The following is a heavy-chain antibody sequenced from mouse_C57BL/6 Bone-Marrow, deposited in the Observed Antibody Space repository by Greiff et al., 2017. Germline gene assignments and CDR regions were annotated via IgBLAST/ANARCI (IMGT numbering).Heavy chain of an antibody. V-gene: IGHV1-54*01. J-gene: IGHJ2*01. D-gene: IGHD2-3*01. Sequence: QVQLQQSGAELVRPGTSVKVSCKASGYAFTNYLIEWVKQRPGQGLEWIGVINPGSGGTNYNEKFKGKATLTADKSSSTAYMQLSSLTSEDSAVYCCARSPYDYLDYWGQGTTLTVSS. CDR3: ARSPYDYLDY. CDR1: GYAFTNYL. CDR2: INPGSGGT.